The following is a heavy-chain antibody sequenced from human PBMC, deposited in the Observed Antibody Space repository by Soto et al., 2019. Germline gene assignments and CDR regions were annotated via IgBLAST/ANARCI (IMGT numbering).Heavy chain of an antibody. CDR3: AAPEGRLFNRRTEFRGYDWNYYSNYGMDV. Sequence: SVKVSCKASGFTFTSSAVQWVRQARGQRLEWIGWIVVGSGNTNYAQKFQERVTITRDMSTSTAYMELSSLRSEDTAVYYCAAPEGRLFNRRTEFRGYDWNYYSNYGMDVWGQGTTVTAPS. V-gene: IGHV1-58*01. J-gene: IGHJ6*02. CDR1: GFTFTSSA. CDR2: IVVGSGNT. D-gene: IGHD1-1*01.